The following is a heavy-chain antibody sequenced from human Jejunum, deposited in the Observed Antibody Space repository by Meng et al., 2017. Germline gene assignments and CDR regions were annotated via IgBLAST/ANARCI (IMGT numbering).Heavy chain of an antibody. J-gene: IGHJ3*02. V-gene: IGHV3-7*01. CDR2: INQDGSQK. D-gene: IGHD4-11*01. CDR1: RFTFSSSW. CDR3: ARIPTVGAFDI. Sequence: GGSLRLSCAASRFTFSSSWMSWVRQAPGKGLEWVANINQDGSQKYCVGSVKGRFTLSRDNARNSLYLQMNSLRAEDTAVYYCARIPTVGAFDIWGQGTMVTVSS.